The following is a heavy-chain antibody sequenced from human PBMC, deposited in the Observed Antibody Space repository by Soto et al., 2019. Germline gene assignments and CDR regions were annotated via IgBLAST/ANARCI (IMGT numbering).Heavy chain of an antibody. CDR3: ARHLYYSGYYGLGGMDV. D-gene: IGHD3-22*01. CDR2: IYPGDSDT. CDR1: GNSFTSYW. Sequence: GESLKISCKGSGNSFTSYWIGWVRQMPGKGLEWMGIIYPGDSDTRYSPSFQGQVTISADKSISTAYLQWSSLKASNTAMYYCARHLYYSGYYGLGGMDVWGQGTTVTVSS. J-gene: IGHJ6*02. V-gene: IGHV5-51*01.